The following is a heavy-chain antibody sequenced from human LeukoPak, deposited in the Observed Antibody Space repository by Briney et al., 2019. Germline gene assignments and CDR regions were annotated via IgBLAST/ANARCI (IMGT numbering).Heavy chain of an antibody. CDR3: ARDRSRPVSSGSYY. V-gene: IGHV1-2*02. Sequence: ASVKVSCKASGYTFTGYYMHWVRQAPGQGLEWMGWINPNSGGTNYAQKFQGRVTMTRDTSISTAYMELSRLRSDDTAVYYCARDRSRPVSSGSYYWGQGTLVTVSS. J-gene: IGHJ4*02. D-gene: IGHD3-22*01. CDR1: GYTFTGYY. CDR2: INPNSGGT.